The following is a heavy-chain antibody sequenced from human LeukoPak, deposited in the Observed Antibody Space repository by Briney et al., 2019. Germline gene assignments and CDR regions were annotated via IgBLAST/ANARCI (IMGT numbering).Heavy chain of an antibody. V-gene: IGHV4-59*08. CDR2: IYYSGST. CDR3: ARHAPIRKYLAVAGEPYFDY. J-gene: IGHJ4*02. CDR1: GGSISSYY. D-gene: IGHD6-19*01. Sequence: SESLSLTCTVSGGSISSYYWSWIRQPPGKGLEWIGYIYYSGSTNYNPSLKSRVTISVDTSKNQSSLRLSSVTAADTAVYYCARHAPIRKYLAVAGEPYFDYWGQGTLVTVSS.